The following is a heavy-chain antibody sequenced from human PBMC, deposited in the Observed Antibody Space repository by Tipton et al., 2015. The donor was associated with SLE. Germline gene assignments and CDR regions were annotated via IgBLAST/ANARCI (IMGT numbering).Heavy chain of an antibody. CDR1: GVSISNGGYS. D-gene: IGHD1-26*01. CDR2: LYHSGNT. Sequence: TLSLTCAVSGVSISNGGYSWGWIRLTPGKGLEWIGYLYHSGNTYYNPSLNSRVTISVDTSQNHFSLRLTSVTAADTAVYYCARGIVGARDYFDDWGQGTLVTVSS. CDR3: ARGIVGARDYFDD. J-gene: IGHJ4*02. V-gene: IGHV4-30-2*01.